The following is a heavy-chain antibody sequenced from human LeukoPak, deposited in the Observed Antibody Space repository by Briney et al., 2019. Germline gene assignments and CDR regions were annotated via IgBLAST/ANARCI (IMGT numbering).Heavy chain of an antibody. V-gene: IGHV4-61*05. J-gene: IGHJ5*02. CDR1: GGSISSSSYY. CDR2: IYYTGST. Sequence: PSETLSLTCTVSGGSISSSSYYWGWIRQPPGKGLEWIGYIYYTGSTDYNPSLESRVTMSVDTSKNQFSLKLSSVTAADTAVYSCARGSVRGEFDPWGQGTLVTVSS. CDR3: ARGSVRGEFDP. D-gene: IGHD3-10*01.